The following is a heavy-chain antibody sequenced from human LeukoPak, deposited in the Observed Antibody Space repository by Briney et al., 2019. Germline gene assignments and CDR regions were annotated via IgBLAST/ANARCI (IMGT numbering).Heavy chain of an antibody. CDR2: IYTSGST. V-gene: IGHV4-61*02. CDR1: GGSISSGSYY. CDR3: ARGGGATRYNWSDP. J-gene: IGHJ5*02. Sequence: ASETLSLTCTVSGGSISSGSYYWKWIRQPAGKGLEWIGRIYTSGSTNYNPSLKSRVTMSVDTSKNQFSLKLSSVTAADTAVYYCARGGGATRYNWSDPWGQGTLVTVSS. D-gene: IGHD1-26*01.